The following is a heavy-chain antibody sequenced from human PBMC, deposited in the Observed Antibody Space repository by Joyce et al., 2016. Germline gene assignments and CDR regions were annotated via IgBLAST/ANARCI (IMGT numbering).Heavy chain of an antibody. V-gene: IGHV3-21*01. CDR1: GFTFSSYT. CDR2: LITGSSYL. J-gene: IGHJ2*01. D-gene: IGHD4-17*01. CDR3: VRVVGYGDYGNL. Sequence: ERQLVESGGGVVKHGGSLRLSCVASGFTFSSYTMNWVRQAPGKGLEWVSSLITGSSYLYYADSVKGRLTISRDNAEKSLYLQMNSLRVEDSAVYYCVRVVGYGDYGNLWGRGTLVTVSS.